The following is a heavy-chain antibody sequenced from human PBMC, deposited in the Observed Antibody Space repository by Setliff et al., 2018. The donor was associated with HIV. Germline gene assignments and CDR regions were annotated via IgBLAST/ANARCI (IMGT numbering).Heavy chain of an antibody. Sequence: ASVKVSCKASGYSFTTSGVSWVRQAPGQGLEWMGWINIRSGNTNYAQKFQGRLTMTRNTSTGTVYMELSSLRSEDTAVYYCARIGRTPYYYYYMDVWGKGTTVTVSS. D-gene: IGHD2-15*01. J-gene: IGHJ6*03. CDR1: GYSFTTSG. V-gene: IGHV1-8*02. CDR2: INIRSGNT. CDR3: ARIGRTPYYYYYMDV.